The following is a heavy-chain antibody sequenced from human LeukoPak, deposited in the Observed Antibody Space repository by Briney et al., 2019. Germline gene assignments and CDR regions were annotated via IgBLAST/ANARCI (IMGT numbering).Heavy chain of an antibody. CDR1: GYTFTSYG. CDR2: ISAYNGNT. V-gene: IGHV1-18*01. Sequence: ASVTVSCKASGYTFTSYGISWVRQAPGQGLEWMGWISAYNGNTNYAQKLQGRVTMTTDTSTSTAYMELRSLRSDDTAVYYCARGIGYCSGGSCSQGFDPWGQGTLVTVSS. J-gene: IGHJ5*02. CDR3: ARGIGYCSGGSCSQGFDP. D-gene: IGHD2-15*01.